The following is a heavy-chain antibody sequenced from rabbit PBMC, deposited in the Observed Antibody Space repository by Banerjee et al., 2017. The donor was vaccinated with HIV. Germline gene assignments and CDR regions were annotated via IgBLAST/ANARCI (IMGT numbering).Heavy chain of an antibody. CDR1: GFDFSSYY. CDR2: IYAGNSDTT. CDR3: AREYGGYGQM. Sequence: QEQLKESGGGLVQPGGSLTLTCAASGFDFSSYYMGWVRQAPGKGLEWIACIYAGNSDTTYYANWAKGRFTVSKTSSTTVTLQMTSLTAADTATYFCAREYGGYGQMWGQGTLVTVS. J-gene: IGHJ3*01. V-gene: IGHV1S45*01. D-gene: IGHD2-1*01.